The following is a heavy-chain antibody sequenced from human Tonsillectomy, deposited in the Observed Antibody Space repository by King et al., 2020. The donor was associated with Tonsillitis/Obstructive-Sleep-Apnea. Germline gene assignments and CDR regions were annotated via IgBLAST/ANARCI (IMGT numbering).Heavy chain of an antibody. D-gene: IGHD2-8*02. CDR2: IYAGDSDT. V-gene: IGHV5-51*01. CDR3: ARLGGVSGGYFYY. CDR1: GYNFSSYW. Sequence: VQLVESGAEVRKPGESLKISCKGSGYNFSSYWIAWVRQMSGRGLEWMGIIYAGDSDTRYSPSSQGQVTISADKSISTAYLQWSSLKASDTAMYYCARLGGVSGGYFYYWGQGTLVTVSS. J-gene: IGHJ4*02.